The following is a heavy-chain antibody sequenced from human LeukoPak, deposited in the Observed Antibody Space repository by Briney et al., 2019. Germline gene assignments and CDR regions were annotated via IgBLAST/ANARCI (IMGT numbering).Heavy chain of an antibody. CDR1: GGSISSGTHY. CDR2: IYNTGSA. Sequence: SETLSLTCAVSGGSISSGTHYWNWIRQHPGQGLEWIGHIYNTGSAYYNPSLMSRVSISIDTSENQFSLKLSSVTAADTAVYYCASTHCASPSCYSYYYSGLDVWGQGTTVIVSS. CDR3: ASTHCASPSCYSYYYSGLDV. J-gene: IGHJ6*02. D-gene: IGHD2-2*01. V-gene: IGHV4-31*11.